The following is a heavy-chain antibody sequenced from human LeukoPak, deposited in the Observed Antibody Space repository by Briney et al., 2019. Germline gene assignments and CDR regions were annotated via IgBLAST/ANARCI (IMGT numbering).Heavy chain of an antibody. V-gene: IGHV3-21*01. CDR1: GFTFSSYS. CDR3: ARDRFSSGYTFDY. D-gene: IGHD3-22*01. CDR2: ISSSSSYI. Sequence: MSGGSLRLSCAASGFTFSSYSMNWVRQAPGKGLEWVSSISSSSSYIYYADSVKGRFTISRDNAKNSLYLQMNSLRAEDTAVYYCARDRFSSGYTFDYWGQGTLVTVSS. J-gene: IGHJ4*02.